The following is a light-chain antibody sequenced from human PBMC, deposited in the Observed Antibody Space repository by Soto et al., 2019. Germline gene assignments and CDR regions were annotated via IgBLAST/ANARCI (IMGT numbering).Light chain of an antibody. CDR1: QSVNSN. Sequence: EIVMTQSPATLSVSPGESATLSCRAGQSVNSNYLAWYQQHPGQPPRLLIYGASTRATGIPARFSGSGSGTEFTLTISSLQSEDFAVYYCQQYSIWRTFGQGTKVDIK. CDR2: GAS. J-gene: IGKJ1*01. CDR3: QQYSIWRT. V-gene: IGKV3-15*01.